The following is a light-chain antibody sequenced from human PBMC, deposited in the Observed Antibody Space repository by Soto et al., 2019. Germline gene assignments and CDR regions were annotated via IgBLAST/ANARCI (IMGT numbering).Light chain of an antibody. J-gene: IGKJ1*01. CDR2: DAS. CDR3: QQYNAYSSWT. V-gene: IGKV1-5*01. CDR1: QSVSNL. Sequence: DIQMTQSPSALSASVGDRVTITCRASQSVSNLLAWYQQMPGKAPKLLIYDASTLMSGAPSRFSGSGFGTEVPLSISSLQAADFATYYCQQYNAYSSWTFGQGTKVEIK.